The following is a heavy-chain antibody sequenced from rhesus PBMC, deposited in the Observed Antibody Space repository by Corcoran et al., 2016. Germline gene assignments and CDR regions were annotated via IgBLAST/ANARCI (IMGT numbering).Heavy chain of an antibody. Sequence: EVQLVESGGGLVQRGESLRLSCVASGFTFSDYWLAWVRQATGKGRAWGSSISQPSGSNTSYLDPVKRRFTISRDNAKNTLYLQMNSLRAEDTAVYSCARIFDYGNYEYFDYWGQGVLVTVSS. CDR3: ARIFDYGNYEYFDY. CDR2: ISQPSGSNT. V-gene: IGHV3-37*01. D-gene: IGHD4-35*01. J-gene: IGHJ4*01. CDR1: GFTFSDYW.